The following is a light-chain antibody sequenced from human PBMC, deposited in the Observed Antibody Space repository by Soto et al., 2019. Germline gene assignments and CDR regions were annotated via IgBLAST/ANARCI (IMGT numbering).Light chain of an antibody. V-gene: IGKV3-15*01. CDR2: GAS. CDR3: QQFNVWHRT. CDR1: QSVGSN. J-gene: IGKJ1*01. Sequence: EIVMTQSPAILSVSPGERATLSCRASQSVGSNLAWYQQKPGQAPRLLIYGASTRATDIPARFSGSGSGTEFALTINSLQSEDSAVYFCQQFNVWHRTFGQGTKVDIK.